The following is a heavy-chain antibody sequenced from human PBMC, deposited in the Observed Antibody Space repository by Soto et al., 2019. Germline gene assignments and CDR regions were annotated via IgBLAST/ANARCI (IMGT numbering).Heavy chain of an antibody. D-gene: IGHD5-18*01. V-gene: IGHV3-30-3*01. CDR3: ARESGYSYGRDAFDI. J-gene: IGHJ3*02. CDR1: GFTFSSYA. Sequence: PGGSLRLSCAASGFTFSSYAMHWVRQAPGKGLEWVAVISYDGSNKYYADSVKGRFTISRDNSKNTLYLQMNSLRAEDTAVYYCARESGYSYGRDAFDICGPGTMVTVSS. CDR2: ISYDGSNK.